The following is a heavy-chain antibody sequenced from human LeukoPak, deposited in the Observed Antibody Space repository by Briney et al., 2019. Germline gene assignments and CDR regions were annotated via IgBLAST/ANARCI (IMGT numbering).Heavy chain of an antibody. J-gene: IGHJ5*02. Sequence: GGSLRLSCVASGITFSNYAVSWVRQAPGKGLEWVSAISGSGGSTYYADSVKGRFTISRDNAKNLLYLQMNSLRAEDTAVYYCARDIAAAGTEGWFDPWGQGTLVTVSS. CDR1: GITFSNYA. D-gene: IGHD6-13*01. CDR3: ARDIAAAGTEGWFDP. CDR2: ISGSGGST. V-gene: IGHV3-23*01.